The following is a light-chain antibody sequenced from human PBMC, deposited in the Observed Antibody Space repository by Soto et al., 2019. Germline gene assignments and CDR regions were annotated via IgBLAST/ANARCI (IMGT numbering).Light chain of an antibody. J-gene: IGKJ4*01. V-gene: IGKV4-1*01. CDR1: QSLFHSANNLNY. CDR3: QQYYIPRPVT. CDR2: WAS. Sequence: DVVMTQSPDSLAVSLGERATINCKSSQSLFHSANNLNYLAWYQQKPGHPPKLLIYWASTRGSGVPDRFSGSGSGTDFALPISGLQPEDVAVYYCQQYYIPRPVTFGGGTKVEIK.